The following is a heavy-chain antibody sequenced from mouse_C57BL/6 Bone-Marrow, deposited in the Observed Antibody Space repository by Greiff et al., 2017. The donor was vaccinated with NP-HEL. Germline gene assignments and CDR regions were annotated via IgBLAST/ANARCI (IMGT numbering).Heavy chain of an antibody. CDR2: IYPGSGST. Sequence: QVQLQQPGAELVKPGASVEMSCKASGYTFTSYWITWVKQRPGQGLEWIGDIYPGSGSTNYNEKFKSKATLTVDTSSSTAYMQLSSLTSEDSAVYYCARSTVVAPYWYFDVWGTGTTVTVSS. CDR1: GYTFTSYW. V-gene: IGHV1-55*01. D-gene: IGHD1-1*01. CDR3: ARSTVVAPYWYFDV. J-gene: IGHJ1*03.